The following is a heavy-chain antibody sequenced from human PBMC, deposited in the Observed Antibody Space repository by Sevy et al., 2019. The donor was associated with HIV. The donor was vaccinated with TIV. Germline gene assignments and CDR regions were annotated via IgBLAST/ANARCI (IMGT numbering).Heavy chain of an antibody. CDR2: ITGSSNYI. CDR3: ARDFPVGSTSTFDY. V-gene: IGHV3-21*01. D-gene: IGHD1-26*01. Sequence: GGSLRLSCAASGFTFSNYNMNWVRQAPGKGLEWVSSITGSSNYIYYADSLKGRFTASRDNAKNSLYLQMNSLRAEDTAVYYCARDFPVGSTSTFDYRGQGTLVTVSS. J-gene: IGHJ4*02. CDR1: GFTFSNYN.